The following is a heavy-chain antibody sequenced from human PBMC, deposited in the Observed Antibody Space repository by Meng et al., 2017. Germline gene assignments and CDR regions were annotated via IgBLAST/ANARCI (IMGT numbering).Heavy chain of an antibody. V-gene: IGHV3-30*01. CDR2: ISYDGSNK. D-gene: IGHD6-13*01. CDR1: GFTFSSYA. Sequence: GESLKISCAASGFTFSSYAMHWVRPAPGKGLEWVAVISYDGSNKYYADSVKGRFTISRDNSKNTLYLQMNSLRAEDTAVYYCARDPIGSSWWGGYYYYGMDVWGQGTTVTVSS. CDR3: ARDPIGSSWWGGYYYYGMDV. J-gene: IGHJ6*02.